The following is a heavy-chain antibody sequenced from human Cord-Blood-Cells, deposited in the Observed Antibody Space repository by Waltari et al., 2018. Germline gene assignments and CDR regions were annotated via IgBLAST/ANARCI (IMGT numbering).Heavy chain of an antibody. CDR3: ARVAGYSSGWYRGYFDY. CDR1: GDSASSNSAA. Sequence: QVQLQQSGPGLVKPSQPLSLTCATAGDSASSNSAAWIWFRQPPSRGLEWLGRTYYRSKWYNDYAVSVKSRITISPDTSKNQFSLQLNSVTPEDTAVYYCARVAGYSSGWYRGYFDYWGQGTLVTVSS. CDR2: TYYRSKWYN. V-gene: IGHV6-1*01. J-gene: IGHJ4*02. D-gene: IGHD6-19*01.